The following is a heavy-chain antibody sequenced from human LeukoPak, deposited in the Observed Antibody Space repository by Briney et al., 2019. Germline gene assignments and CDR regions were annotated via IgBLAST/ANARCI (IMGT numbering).Heavy chain of an antibody. CDR2: ISPFNGNT. CDR1: GYTFTSYG. Sequence: ASVKVSCKASGYTFTSYGISWVRQAPGQGLEWVGWISPFNGNTNYAQQFQGRVIMTTDTSTTTAYMDLRSLRSDDTAVYYCARDRTTGYNYFDPWGQGTLVTVSS. V-gene: IGHV1-18*01. J-gene: IGHJ5*02. D-gene: IGHD1-20*01. CDR3: ARDRTTGYNYFDP.